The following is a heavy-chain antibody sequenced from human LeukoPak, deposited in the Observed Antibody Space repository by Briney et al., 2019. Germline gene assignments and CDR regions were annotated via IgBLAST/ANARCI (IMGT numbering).Heavy chain of an antibody. Sequence: PGRSLKLSCAASGFNFSSDAMHWVRQAPGKGLEWVAVISNDGRSKYFADSVKGRFTISRDNSKNTLYLQMNSLTAEDTAVFYCAKGLAGYTRGWYGIFDYWGQGALVTVSS. CDR1: GFNFSSDA. CDR3: AKGLAGYTRGWYGIFDY. J-gene: IGHJ4*02. D-gene: IGHD6-19*01. CDR2: ISNDGRSK. V-gene: IGHV3-30*18.